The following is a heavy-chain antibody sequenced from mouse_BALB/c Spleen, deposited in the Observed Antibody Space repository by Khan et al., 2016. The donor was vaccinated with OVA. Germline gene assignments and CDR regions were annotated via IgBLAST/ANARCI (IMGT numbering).Heavy chain of an antibody. CDR2: INPSTGYT. Sequence: QVQLVESGAELAKPGASVKMSCKASGYTFTTYWMHWVKQRPGQGLEWIGYINPSTGYTEYNQKFKDKATLTTDKSSSTAYMQLSSLTSEDSAVYYCTRREVYDNFAYWGQGTMVTVSA. J-gene: IGHJ3*01. D-gene: IGHD2-3*01. V-gene: IGHV1-7*01. CDR1: GYTFTTYW. CDR3: TRREVYDNFAY.